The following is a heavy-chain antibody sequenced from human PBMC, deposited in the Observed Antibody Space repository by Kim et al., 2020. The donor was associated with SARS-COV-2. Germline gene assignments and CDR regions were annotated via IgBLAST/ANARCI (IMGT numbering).Heavy chain of an antibody. D-gene: IGHD5-12*01. Sequence: GGSLRLSCAASGFTFSNAWMSWVRQAPGKGLEWVGRIKSKTDGGTTDYAAPVKGRFTISRDDSKNTLYLQMNSLKTEDTAVYYCTTGLKVATTTRFDYWGQGTLVTVSS. CDR3: TTGLKVATTTRFDY. CDR2: IKSKTDGGTT. V-gene: IGHV3-15*01. J-gene: IGHJ4*02. CDR1: GFTFSNAW.